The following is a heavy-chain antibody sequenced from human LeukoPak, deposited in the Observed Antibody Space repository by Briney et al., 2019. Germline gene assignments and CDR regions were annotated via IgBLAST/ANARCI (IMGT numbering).Heavy chain of an antibody. V-gene: IGHV4-4*07. Sequence: PSETLSLTCTVSGGSIRSQYWSWIRQPAGRGLEWLGRIYASGSTNYSPSLKSRVTMSLDTSKNQFSLKLFSVTAADTAVYFCARDVSSWPFFDPWGQGTQVTVSS. CDR1: GGSIRSQY. D-gene: IGHD6-13*01. CDR3: ARDVSSWPFFDP. J-gene: IGHJ5*02. CDR2: IYASGST.